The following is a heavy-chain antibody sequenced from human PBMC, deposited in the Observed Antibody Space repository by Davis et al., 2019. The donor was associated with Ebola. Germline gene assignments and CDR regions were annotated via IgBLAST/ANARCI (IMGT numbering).Heavy chain of an antibody. V-gene: IGHV3-74*01. J-gene: IGHJ4*02. D-gene: IGHD5-24*01. CDR3: ARDRERGRWLQFQVYFDY. Sequence: GESLKISCAASGFTFSSYWMHWVRQAPGKGLVWVSRINSDGSSTSYADSVKGRFTISRDNAKNTLYLQMNSLRAEDTAVYYCARDRERGRWLQFQVYFDYWGQGTLVTVSS. CDR1: GFTFSSYW. CDR2: INSDGSST.